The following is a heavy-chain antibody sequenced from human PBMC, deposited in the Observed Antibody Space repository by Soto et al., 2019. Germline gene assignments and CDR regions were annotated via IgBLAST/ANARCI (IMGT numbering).Heavy chain of an antibody. CDR1: GFTFNRYW. D-gene: IGHD6-6*01. CDR2: IQQDGSER. CDR3: TRTISALPGDDY. V-gene: IGHV3-7*01. J-gene: IGHJ4*02. Sequence: EVQLVESGGGLVQPGGSLRLSCAASGFTFNRYWMGWVRQAPGKGPEWLANIQQDGSERYYVDSVKGRFTISRDNVKNSVYLQMNSLRAEDTAVYYCTRTISALPGDDYWGQGTLVTVSS.